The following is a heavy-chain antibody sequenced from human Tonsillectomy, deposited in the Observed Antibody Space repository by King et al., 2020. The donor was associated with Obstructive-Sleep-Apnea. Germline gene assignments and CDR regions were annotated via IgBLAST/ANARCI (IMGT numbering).Heavy chain of an antibody. J-gene: IGHJ4*02. CDR1: GDSISDYY. V-gene: IGHV4-59*08. D-gene: IGHD5-12*01. Sequence: QLQESGPGLVKPSETLSLTCTVSGDSISDYYWSWIRQPPGKGLEWIGYMYYSGNTNYNPSLKSRVTISVDTSKIQFSLRLSSVTAPDTAVYYCARHRGVEDYGGYGDYFDYWGQGTPVTVSS. CDR2: MYYSGNT. CDR3: ARHRGVEDYGGYGDYFDY.